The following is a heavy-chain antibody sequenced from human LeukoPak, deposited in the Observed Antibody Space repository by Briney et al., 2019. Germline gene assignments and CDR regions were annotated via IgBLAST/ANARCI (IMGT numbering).Heavy chain of an antibody. CDR3: ARDPLGYCSSTSCYPIHDWFDP. CDR2: ISAYNGNT. V-gene: IGHV1-18*01. D-gene: IGHD2-2*01. Sequence: GASVKVSCKASGYTFTRYGISWVRQAPGQGLEWMGWISAYNGNTNYAQNLQGRVTMTTDTSTSTAYMELRSLRSDDTAVYYCARDPLGYCSSTSCYPIHDWFDPWGQGTLVTVSS. J-gene: IGHJ5*02. CDR1: GYTFTRYG.